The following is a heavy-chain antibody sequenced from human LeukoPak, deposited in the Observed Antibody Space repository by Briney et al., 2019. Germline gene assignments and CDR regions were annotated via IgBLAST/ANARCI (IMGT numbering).Heavy chain of an antibody. CDR1: GFTLSSYS. Sequence: GGSLRLSCAASGFTLSSYSMNWVRQAPGKGLEWVSSISSSGTYIYYADSMKGRFTISRDNAKNSLYLQMNSLRAEDTAVYYCARDGSRGNLVTAPDFWGQGTLVTVSS. J-gene: IGHJ4*02. V-gene: IGHV3-21*01. D-gene: IGHD2-21*02. CDR2: ISSSGTYI. CDR3: ARDGSRGNLVTAPDF.